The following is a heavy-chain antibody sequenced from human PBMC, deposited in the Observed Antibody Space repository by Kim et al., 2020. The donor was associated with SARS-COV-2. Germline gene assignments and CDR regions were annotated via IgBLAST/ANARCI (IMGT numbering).Heavy chain of an antibody. V-gene: IGHV4-34*01. J-gene: IGHJ4*02. CDR3: ARGPGVVAAAGCFDY. CDR1: GGSFSGYY. CDR2: INHSGST. Sequence: SETLSLTCAAYGGSFSGYYWSWIRQPPGKGLEWIGEINHSGSTNYNPSLKSRVNISVDTSKNQFSLKLSSVTAADTAVYYCARGPGVVAAAGCFDYWGQGTLVTVSS. D-gene: IGHD6-13*01.